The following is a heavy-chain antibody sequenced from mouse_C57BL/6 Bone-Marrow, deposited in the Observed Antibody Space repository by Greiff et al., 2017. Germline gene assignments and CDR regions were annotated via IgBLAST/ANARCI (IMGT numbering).Heavy chain of an antibody. V-gene: IGHV1-18*01. CDR1: GYTFTDYN. D-gene: IGHD2-1*01. Sequence: EVKLVESGPELVKPGASVKIPCKASGYTFTDYNMDWVKQSHGKSLEWIGDINPNNGGTIYNQKFKGKATLTVDKSSSTAYMELRSLTSEDTAVYYCTLYYGNSYAMDYWGQGTSVTVSS. CDR2: INPNNGGT. CDR3: TLYYGNSYAMDY. J-gene: IGHJ4*01.